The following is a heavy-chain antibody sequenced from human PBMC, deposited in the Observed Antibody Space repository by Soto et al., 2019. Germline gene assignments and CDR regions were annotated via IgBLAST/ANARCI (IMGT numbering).Heavy chain of an antibody. CDR1: GFTFNTFA. D-gene: IGHD6-19*01. V-gene: IGHV3-30*04. CDR3: ARGKSTSGWYSDY. J-gene: IGHJ4*02. CDR2: ISSDSKNQ. Sequence: QVQLVESGGGVVQPGRSLRLSCAASGFTFNTFAIHWVRQAPGKGLEWVAVISSDSKNQYYAVSVKGRFTISRDNSKNTRYLQMNSLRAEDTAVYYCARGKSTSGWYSDYWGQGTLVTVSS.